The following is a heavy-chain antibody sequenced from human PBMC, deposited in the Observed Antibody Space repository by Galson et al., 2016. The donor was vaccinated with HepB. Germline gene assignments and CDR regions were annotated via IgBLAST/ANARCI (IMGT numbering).Heavy chain of an antibody. D-gene: IGHD3-3*01. CDR2: ISGSGGST. CDR3: AKGGEWLLYFDY. CDR1: GFTFSYYA. J-gene: IGHJ4*02. Sequence: SLRLSCAASGFTFSYYAMNWVRQAPGKGLEWVSAISGSGGSTYYADSVKGRFTISRDNSKNTLYLQMISLRAEDTAVYYCAKGGEWLLYFDYWGQGTLVTVSS. V-gene: IGHV3-23*01.